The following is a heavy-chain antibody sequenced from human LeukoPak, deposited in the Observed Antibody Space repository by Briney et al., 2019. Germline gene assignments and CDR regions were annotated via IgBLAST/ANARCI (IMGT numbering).Heavy chain of an antibody. CDR1: GESFSGYY. J-gene: IGHJ5*02. CDR2: INHSGST. D-gene: IGHD1-26*01. Sequence: SETLSLTCAVYGESFSGYYWSWIRQPPGKGLEWIGEINHSGSTNYNPSLKSRVTISVDTSKNHFSLKLSSVTAADTAVYFCAREYPKGGSYRFDPWGQGTLVTVSS. V-gene: IGHV4-34*01. CDR3: AREYPKGGSYRFDP.